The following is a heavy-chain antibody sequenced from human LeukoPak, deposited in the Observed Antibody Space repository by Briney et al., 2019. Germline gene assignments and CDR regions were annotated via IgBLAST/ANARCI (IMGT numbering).Heavy chain of an antibody. Sequence: ASVKVSCKASGYTFTSYDINWARQATGQGLEWMGWMNPNSGNTGYAQKFQGRVTITRNTSISTAYMELSSLRSEDTAVYYCARSKGSPIRFLEWLPVDYYYYYMDVWGKGTTVTVSS. CDR3: ARSKGSPIRFLEWLPVDYYYYYMDV. D-gene: IGHD3-3*01. CDR2: MNPNSGNT. J-gene: IGHJ6*03. CDR1: GYTFTSYD. V-gene: IGHV1-8*03.